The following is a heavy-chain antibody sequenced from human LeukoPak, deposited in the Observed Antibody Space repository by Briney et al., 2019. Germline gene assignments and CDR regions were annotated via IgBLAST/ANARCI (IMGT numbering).Heavy chain of an antibody. Sequence: GGSLRLSCVASGFTFSNFWMSWVRQAPGKGLEWVANIKQDGSEKYHVDSVKGRFTISKDNAKNTVYLQMNSLRAEDTAVYYCVSFYETYWGRGTLVTVSS. D-gene: IGHD2/OR15-2a*01. CDR3: VSFYETY. V-gene: IGHV3-7*01. J-gene: IGHJ4*02. CDR1: GFTFSNFW. CDR2: IKQDGSEK.